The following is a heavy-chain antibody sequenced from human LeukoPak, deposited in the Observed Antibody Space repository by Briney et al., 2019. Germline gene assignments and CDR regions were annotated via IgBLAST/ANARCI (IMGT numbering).Heavy chain of an antibody. V-gene: IGHV4-59*01. CDR3: ARVLPNYYDSSGYYYISYYFDY. D-gene: IGHD3-22*01. CDR2: FYYTGST. Sequence: SETLSLTCTVSSGSISSYYWSWIRQPPGKGLEWIGFFYYTGSTNYNPSLKSRVTMSVATSKNQFSLKLSSVTAADTAVYYCARVLPNYYDSSGYYYISYYFDYWGQGTLVTVSS. J-gene: IGHJ4*02. CDR1: SGSISSYY.